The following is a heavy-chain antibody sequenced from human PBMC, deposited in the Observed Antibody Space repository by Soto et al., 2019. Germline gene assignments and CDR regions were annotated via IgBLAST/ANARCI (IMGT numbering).Heavy chain of an antibody. D-gene: IGHD5-18*01. CDR1: GFTFSSYA. V-gene: IGHV3-23*01. Sequence: GGSLRLSCAASGFTFSSYAMSWVRQAPGKGLEWVSAISGSGGSTYYADSVKGRFTISRDNSKNTLYLQMNSLRAEDTAVYYCAKDKGGYSYGWDDAFDIWGQGTMVTVSS. J-gene: IGHJ3*02. CDR2: ISGSGGST. CDR3: AKDKGGYSYGWDDAFDI.